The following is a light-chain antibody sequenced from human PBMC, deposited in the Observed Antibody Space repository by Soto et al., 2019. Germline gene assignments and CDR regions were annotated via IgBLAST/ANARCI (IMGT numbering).Light chain of an antibody. CDR3: LQDYNSPGT. CDR1: QGIRNA. V-gene: IGKV1-6*01. CDR2: AAS. Sequence: AIQMTQSPSSLSASVGDRVTITCRASQGIRNALGWYQQKPGKAPKLLIYAASSLQSGVPSRFSGSGSGTDFTLTISSLQPEDFANYYCLQDYNSPGTCGQGTKVEIK. J-gene: IGKJ1*01.